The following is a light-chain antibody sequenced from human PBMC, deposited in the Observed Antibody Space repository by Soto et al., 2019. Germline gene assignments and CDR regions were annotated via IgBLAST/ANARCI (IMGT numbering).Light chain of an antibody. Sequence: QSVLTQPPSVSGAPGQRVTISCTGSSSNIGEDYDVHWYQQLPGTAPKLLIFGNSNRPSGVPDRFSGSKSGTSASLAITGVQGEDEADYYYQCYDSSLSGAVVFGGGTKLTVL. V-gene: IGLV1-40*01. CDR1: SSNIGEDYD. CDR2: GNS. J-gene: IGLJ2*01. CDR3: QCYDSSLSGAVV.